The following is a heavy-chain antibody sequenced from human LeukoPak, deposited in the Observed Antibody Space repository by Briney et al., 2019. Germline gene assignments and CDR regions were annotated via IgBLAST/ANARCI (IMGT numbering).Heavy chain of an antibody. Sequence: SETLSLTCTVSGESVSTTSFYWGWIRHPPGKWLGCLATTYYSASTYNPSLTSRVTISVDTSKNQFSLKLSSVTAADTAVYYCARSGPTAGRPDGFDIWGQGTMVTVSS. J-gene: IGHJ3*02. CDR3: ARSGPTAGRPDGFDI. CDR2: TYYSAST. D-gene: IGHD2-2*01. CDR1: GESVSTTSFY. V-gene: IGHV4-39*07.